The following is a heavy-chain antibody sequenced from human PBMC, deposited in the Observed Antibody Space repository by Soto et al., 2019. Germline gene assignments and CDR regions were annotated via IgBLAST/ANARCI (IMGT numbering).Heavy chain of an antibody. Sequence: GGSLRLYCAASGCIFSSYAMNWGRQAPGKGLEWVSYISSRGHTTYYADSVKGRFTISRDNAKNSLYLQMNSLRAEDTAVYYCAVTMIMVVGFDYWGQGAQVTGSS. J-gene: IGHJ4*02. D-gene: IGHD3-22*01. V-gene: IGHV3-48*03. CDR2: ISSRGHTT. CDR3: AVTMIMVVGFDY. CDR1: GCIFSSYA.